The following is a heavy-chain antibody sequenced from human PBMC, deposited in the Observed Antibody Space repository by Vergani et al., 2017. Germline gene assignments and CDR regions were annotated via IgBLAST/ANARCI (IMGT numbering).Heavy chain of an antibody. Sequence: EVQLVESGGGLIQPGGSLRLSCAASGFTVSSNYMSWVRQAPGKGLEWVSVIYSGGSTYYADSVKGRFTISRDNSKNSLYLQMNCLRAEDTAVYYCARDSLTCDYYDSSGRNDDWGQGTLVTVSS. J-gene: IGHJ4*02. D-gene: IGHD3-22*01. CDR3: ARDSLTCDYYDSSGRNDD. V-gene: IGHV3-53*01. CDR1: GFTVSSNY. CDR2: IYSGGST.